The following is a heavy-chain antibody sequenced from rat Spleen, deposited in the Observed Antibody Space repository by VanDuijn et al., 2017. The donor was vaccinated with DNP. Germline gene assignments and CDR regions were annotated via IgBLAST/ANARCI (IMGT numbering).Heavy chain of an antibody. CDR3: TRQLGLDY. CDR1: GFTFRFYG. D-gene: IGHD5-1*01. V-gene: IGHV5S13*01. CDR2: ITNIGTNT. J-gene: IGHJ2*01. Sequence: EVQLVKSGGGLVQPGRSLKLSCAASGFTFRFYGMAWVRQAPTKGLEWVASITNIGTNTYYRDSVKGRFTVSRDNAKSSLYLQMNSLRSEDTATYYCTRQLGLDYWGQGVMVTVSS.